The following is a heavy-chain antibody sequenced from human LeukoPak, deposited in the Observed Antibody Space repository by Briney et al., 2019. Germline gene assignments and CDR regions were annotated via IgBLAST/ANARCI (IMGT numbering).Heavy chain of an antibody. V-gene: IGHV3-33*01. CDR1: GFTFGGYG. D-gene: IGHD1-14*01. CDR2: IAYDGSRA. CDR3: TRYNNDHFDY. J-gene: IGHJ4*02. Sequence: GGSLRLSCAGSGFTFGGYGMHWFRQTPGKGLEWVAVIAYDGSRAFYADSAKGRFTISRDNSKNTMSVQMDDLRAEDTAVYYCTRYNNDHFDYWAQGTLVTVSS.